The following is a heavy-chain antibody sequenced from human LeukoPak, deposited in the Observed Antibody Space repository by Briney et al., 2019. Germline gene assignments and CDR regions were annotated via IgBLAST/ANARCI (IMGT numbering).Heavy chain of an antibody. CDR1: GFTFSSYA. J-gene: IGHJ4*02. Sequence: HPGRSLRLSCAASGFTFSSYAMHRVRQAPGKGLEWVAVISYDGSNKYYADSVKGRFTISRDNSKNTLYLQMNSLRAEDTAVYYCAREWGYDILTGLSPPYFDYWGQGTLVTVSS. CDR2: ISYDGSNK. D-gene: IGHD3-9*01. V-gene: IGHV3-30-3*01. CDR3: AREWGYDILTGLSPPYFDY.